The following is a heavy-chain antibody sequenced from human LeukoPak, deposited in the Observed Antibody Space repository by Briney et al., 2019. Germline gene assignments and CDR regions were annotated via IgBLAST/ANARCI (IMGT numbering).Heavy chain of an antibody. Sequence: SETLSLTCSVSGGFISSYYWSWIRQPGGKGLEGIGRIYTSGSTNYNASLKKRVTMSVDTSNNQFSLKLSYVTAADTAVYYCARDTYSSSSPYLDYCGQGTLVTVSS. J-gene: IGHJ4*02. CDR1: GGFISSYY. CDR3: ARDTYSSSSPYLDY. CDR2: IYTSGST. D-gene: IGHD6-6*01. V-gene: IGHV4-4*07.